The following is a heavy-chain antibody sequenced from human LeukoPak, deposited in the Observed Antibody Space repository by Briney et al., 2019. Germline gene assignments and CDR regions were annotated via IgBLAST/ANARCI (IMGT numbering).Heavy chain of an antibody. CDR1: GFTFSSYA. V-gene: IGHV3-23*01. D-gene: IGHD1-26*01. J-gene: IGHJ4*02. CDR3: AKDRKIGELLPFLEKEGYYFDY. CDR2: ISGSGGST. Sequence: PGGSLRLSCAASGFTFSSYAMSWVRQAPGKGLEWVSAISGSGGSTYYADSVKGRFTTSRDNSKNTLYLQMNSLRAEDTAVYYCAKDRKIGELLPFLEKEGYYFDYWGQGTLVTVSS.